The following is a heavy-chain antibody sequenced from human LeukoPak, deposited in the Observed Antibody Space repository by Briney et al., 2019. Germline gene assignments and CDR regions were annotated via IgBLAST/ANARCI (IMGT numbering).Heavy chain of an antibody. D-gene: IGHD3-10*01. J-gene: IGHJ6*03. CDR2: IYYSGST. CDR1: GGSISSYY. Sequence: SETLSLTCTVSGGSISSYYWSWIRQPPGKGLEWIGYIYYSGSTNYNPSLKSRVTISVDTSKSQFSLKLSSVTAADTAVYYCARVMVRGVMGYYYYMDVWGKGTTVTISS. V-gene: IGHV4-59*01. CDR3: ARVMVRGVMGYYYYMDV.